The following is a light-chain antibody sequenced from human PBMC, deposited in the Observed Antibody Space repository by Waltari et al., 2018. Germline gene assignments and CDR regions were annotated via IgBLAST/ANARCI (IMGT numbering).Light chain of an antibody. J-gene: IGLJ3*02. V-gene: IGLV2-14*03. Sequence: QSALTQPASMSASPGQSITISCTGTSSDIGNYNYVSWYQQHPGKAPKLLIYDVSYRPSGVSERFSGSKSGNTASLTISGLQADDEADYYCSSYATSGTRVFGGGTRLTVL. CDR2: DVS. CDR3: SSYATSGTRV. CDR1: SSDIGNYNY.